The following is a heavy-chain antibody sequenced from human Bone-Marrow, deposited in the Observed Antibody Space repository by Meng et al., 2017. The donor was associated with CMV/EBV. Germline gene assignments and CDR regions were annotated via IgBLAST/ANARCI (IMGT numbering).Heavy chain of an antibody. CDR3: ARDIVVVPAASTGWFDP. CDR2: IYTSGST. Sequence: GGSISSSYWSWIRQPAGKGLEWIGRIYTSGSTNYNPSLKSRVTMSVDTSKNQFSLKLSSVTAADTAVYYCARDIVVVPAASTGWFDPWGQGTLVTVSS. V-gene: IGHV4-4*07. D-gene: IGHD2-2*01. CDR1: GGSISSSY. J-gene: IGHJ5*02.